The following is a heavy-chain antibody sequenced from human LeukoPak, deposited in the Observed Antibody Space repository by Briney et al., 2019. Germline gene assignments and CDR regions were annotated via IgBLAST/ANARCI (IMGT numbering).Heavy chain of an antibody. CDR1: GGSFSGYY. V-gene: IGHV4-34*01. J-gene: IGHJ4*02. Sequence: SETLSLTCAVYGGSFSGYYWSWIRQPPGKGLEWIGEINHSGSTNYNPSLKSRVTISVDTSKNQFSLRLSSVTAADTAVYYCARHTSWGAAAHFDYWGQGTLVTVSS. D-gene: IGHD6-13*01. CDR3: ARHTSWGAAAHFDY. CDR2: INHSGST.